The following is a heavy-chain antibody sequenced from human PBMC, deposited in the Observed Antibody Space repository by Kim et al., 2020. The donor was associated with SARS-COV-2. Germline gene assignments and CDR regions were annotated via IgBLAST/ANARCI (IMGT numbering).Heavy chain of an antibody. CDR3: AKAGITIFGVVIFYGMDV. CDR2: ISYDGSNK. V-gene: IGHV3-30*18. Sequence: GGSLRLSCAASGFTFSSYGMHWVRQAPGKGLEWVAVISYDGSNKYYADSVKGRFTISRDNSKNTLYLQMNSLRAEDTAVYYCAKAGITIFGVVIFYGMDVWGQGTTVTVSS. D-gene: IGHD3-3*01. CDR1: GFTFSSYG. J-gene: IGHJ6*02.